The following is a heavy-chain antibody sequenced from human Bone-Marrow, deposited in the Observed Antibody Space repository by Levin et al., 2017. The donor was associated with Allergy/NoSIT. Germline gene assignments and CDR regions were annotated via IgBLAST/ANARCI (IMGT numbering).Heavy chain of an antibody. V-gene: IGHV3-30*03. J-gene: IGHJ4*02. CDR1: GFSFSMHG. CDR2: ISYEGGDK. Sequence: GGSLRLSCEISGFSFSMHGMHWVRQAPGKGLEWVALISYEGGDKWYSDSVKGRFTISRDNSRNTVYLEAGSLRPEDTAIYFCARDVSFGRSVHATWIDHWGQGTLVSVSS. CDR3: ARDVSFGRSVHATWIDH. D-gene: IGHD3-3*01.